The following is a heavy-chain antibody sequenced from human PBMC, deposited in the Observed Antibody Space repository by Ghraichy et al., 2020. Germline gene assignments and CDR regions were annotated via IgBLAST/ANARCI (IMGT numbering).Heavy chain of an antibody. D-gene: IGHD4-17*01. CDR2: IYPGDSDT. Sequence: GESLNISCKGSGYSFTSYWIGWVRQMPGKGLEWMGIIYPGDSDTRYSPSFQGQVTISADKSISTAYLQWSSLKASDTAMYYCASWRHLAVGGRNGDYGGPDAFDIWGQGTMVTVSS. CDR3: ASWRHLAVGGRNGDYGGPDAFDI. CDR1: GYSFTSYW. V-gene: IGHV5-51*01. J-gene: IGHJ3*02.